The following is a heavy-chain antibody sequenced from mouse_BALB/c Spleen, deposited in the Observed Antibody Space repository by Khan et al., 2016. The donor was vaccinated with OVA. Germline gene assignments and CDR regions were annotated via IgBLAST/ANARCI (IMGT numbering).Heavy chain of an antibody. J-gene: IGHJ1*01. Sequence: EVELVESGGGLVQPGGSRKLSCVASGFTLSSFGMHWVRQAPMKGLEWVAYISSGSSTIYYVDTVKGRFTISRDNPTKTLFLQMTSLRSEDTAMYYCARSGGNFHWYFDVWGAGTSVTVSS. CDR2: ISSGSSTI. CDR3: ARSGGNFHWYFDV. V-gene: IGHV5-17*02. D-gene: IGHD2-1*01. CDR1: GFTLSSFG.